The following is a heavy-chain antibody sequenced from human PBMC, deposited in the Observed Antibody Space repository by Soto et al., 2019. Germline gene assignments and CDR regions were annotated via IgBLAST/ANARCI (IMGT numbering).Heavy chain of an antibody. J-gene: IGHJ5*02. D-gene: IGHD1-1*01. Sequence: QVQLAESGGGVVQPGRSLRLSCSASGFTFSSNAMHWIRQAPGKGLEWVAVISYDGTYRDYPDSVKGRFSISRDNSKDTVYLQMNSLRVEDTAVYCCTTSPSFTRYIGHWGQGTLVTVSS. CDR1: GFTFSSNA. CDR3: TTSPSFTRYIGH. CDR2: ISYDGTYR. V-gene: IGHV3-30-3*01.